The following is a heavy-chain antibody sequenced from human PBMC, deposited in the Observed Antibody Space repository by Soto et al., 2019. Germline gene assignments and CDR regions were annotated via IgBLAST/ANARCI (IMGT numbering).Heavy chain of an antibody. J-gene: IGHJ6*02. Sequence: QVHLQQWGAGLLKPSETLSLTCAVYGGSFSGYFWNWVRQPPGKGLEWIGEINHSGSTTYNPSLKSLVTLSVDTSKNQFSLRVFSVTAADTAVYYCARDLSGYYNGMDVLGQGTTVTVS. CDR3: ARDLSGYYNGMDV. CDR1: GGSFSGYF. CDR2: INHSGST. V-gene: IGHV4-34*01.